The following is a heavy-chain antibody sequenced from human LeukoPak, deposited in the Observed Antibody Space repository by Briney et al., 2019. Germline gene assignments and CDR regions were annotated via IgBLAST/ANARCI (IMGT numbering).Heavy chain of an antibody. V-gene: IGHV1-18*01. CDR3: ARGTPDPWYYYYYMDV. Sequence: ASVKVSCKASGYTLTSYGISWVRQAPGQGLEWMGWISAYNGNTNYAQKLQGRVTMTTDTSTSTAYMELRSLRSGDTAVYYCARGTPDPWYYYYYMDVWGKGTTVTVSS. CDR2: ISAYNGNT. D-gene: IGHD1-14*01. J-gene: IGHJ6*03. CDR1: GYTLTSYG.